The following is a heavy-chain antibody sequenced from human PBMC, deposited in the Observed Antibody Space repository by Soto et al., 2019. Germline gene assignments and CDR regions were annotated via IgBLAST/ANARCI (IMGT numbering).Heavy chain of an antibody. CDR2: ISGSGGRT. CDR3: AKKEAYYYESSGYYYIKY. J-gene: IGHJ4*01. CDR1: GFTFSSYA. Sequence: GSLRLSCAASGFTFSSYAMSWVRQAPGKGLEWVSIISGSGGRTHYADSVKGRFTISRDNSRNTLYLQMNSLRADDTAVYFCAKKEAYYYESSGYYYIKYRRHGTLVTSPQ. D-gene: IGHD3-22*01. V-gene: IGHV3-23*01.